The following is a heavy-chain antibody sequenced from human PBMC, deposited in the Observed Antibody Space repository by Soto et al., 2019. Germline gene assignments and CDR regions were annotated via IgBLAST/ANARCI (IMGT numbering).Heavy chain of an antibody. Sequence: QVQLQQWGAGLLKPSETLSLTCAVYGGSFSGYYWSWIRQPPGKGLEWIGEINHSGSTNYNPSLKSGVTISVDTSKNYFSLKLSSVTAADTAVYYCARGRYCSSTCCYAGDDYWGQGSLVTVSS. CDR2: INHSGST. CDR3: ARGRYCSSTCCYAGDDY. D-gene: IGHD2-2*01. J-gene: IGHJ4*02. V-gene: IGHV4-34*01. CDR1: GGSFSGYY.